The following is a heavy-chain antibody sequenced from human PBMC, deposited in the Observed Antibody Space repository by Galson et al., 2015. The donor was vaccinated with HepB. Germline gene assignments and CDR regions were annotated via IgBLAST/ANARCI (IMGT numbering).Heavy chain of an antibody. V-gene: IGHV3-33*01. J-gene: IGHJ4*02. D-gene: IGHD6-13*01. CDR2: IWFDGSNK. CDR3: ARGGFTAAGTLDY. Sequence: SLRLSCAASGFTFRTYGMHWVRQAPGKGLEWVAVIWFDGSNKYYADSVKGRFTFSRDNSKNTLYLQMNSLRAEDTAVYYCARGGFTAAGTLDYWGQGSLVTASS. CDR1: GFTFRTYG.